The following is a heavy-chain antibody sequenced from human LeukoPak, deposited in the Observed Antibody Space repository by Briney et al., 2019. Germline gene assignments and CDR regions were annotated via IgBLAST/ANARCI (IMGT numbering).Heavy chain of an antibody. J-gene: IGHJ4*02. CDR2: IYYSGST. Sequence: SETLSLTCTVSGGSISSSSYYWGWIRQPPGKGLEWIVRIYYSGSTYYNPSLKSRVTISVDTSNNPSSLKLSSVTAADTAVYYCARTSSSWFKYGGYWGQRTLVSVSS. CDR1: GGSISSSSYY. D-gene: IGHD6-13*01. V-gene: IGHV4-39*01. CDR3: ARTSSSWFKYGGY.